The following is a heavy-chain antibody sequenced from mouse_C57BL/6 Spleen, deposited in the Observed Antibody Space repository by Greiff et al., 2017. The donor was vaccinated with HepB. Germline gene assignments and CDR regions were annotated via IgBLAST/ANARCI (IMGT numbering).Heavy chain of an antibody. CDR3: ARTAYGNLYYFDY. V-gene: IGHV1-82*01. D-gene: IGHD2-10*02. Sequence: VQLQQSGPELVKPGASVKISCKASGYAFSSSWMNWVKQRPGKGLEWIGRIYPGDGDTNYNGKFKGKATLTADKSSSTAYMQLSSLTSEDSAVYFCARTAYGNLYYFDYWGQGTTLTVSS. J-gene: IGHJ2*01. CDR2: IYPGDGDT. CDR1: GYAFSSSW.